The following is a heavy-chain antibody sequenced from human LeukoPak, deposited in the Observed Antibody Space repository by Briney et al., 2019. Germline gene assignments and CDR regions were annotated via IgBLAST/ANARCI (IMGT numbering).Heavy chain of an antibody. Sequence: GASVKVCCKASGYTFTSYAMNWVRQAPGQGLEWMGWINTNTGNPTYAQGFTGRFVFSLDTSVSTAYLQISSLKAEDTAVYYCARVHKGHIRSSGWYSKEDWYFDLWGRGTLVTVSS. V-gene: IGHV7-4-1*02. CDR2: INTNTGNP. CDR3: ARVHKGHIRSSGWYSKEDWYFDL. CDR1: GYTFTSYA. J-gene: IGHJ2*01. D-gene: IGHD6-19*01.